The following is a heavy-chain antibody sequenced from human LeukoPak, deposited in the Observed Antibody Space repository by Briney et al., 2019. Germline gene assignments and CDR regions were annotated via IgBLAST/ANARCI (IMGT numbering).Heavy chain of an antibody. Sequence: GGSLRLSCAASGFTFSSYWMSWVRQAPGKGLEWVANIKQDGSEKYYVDSVKGRFTISRDNAKNSLYLQMNSLRAEDTAFYYCARDSAAVAVAFDYWGQGTLVTVSS. CDR1: GFTFSSYW. CDR2: IKQDGSEK. D-gene: IGHD6-19*01. V-gene: IGHV3-7*01. J-gene: IGHJ4*02. CDR3: ARDSAAVAVAFDY.